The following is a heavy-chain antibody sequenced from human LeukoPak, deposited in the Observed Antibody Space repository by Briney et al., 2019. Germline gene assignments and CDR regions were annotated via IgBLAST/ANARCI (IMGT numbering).Heavy chain of an antibody. V-gene: IGHV3-48*03. D-gene: IGHD3-9*01. CDR3: ARDLTYYDILTGWGNFDY. J-gene: IGHJ4*02. CDR1: GFTFSSYE. CDR2: ISSSGSTI. Sequence: GGSLRLSCAASGFTFSSYEMNWVRQAPGKGLEWVSYISSSGSTIYYADSVKGRFTISRDNAKNSLYLQMNSLRAEDTALYYCARDLTYYDILTGWGNFDYWGQGTLVTVSS.